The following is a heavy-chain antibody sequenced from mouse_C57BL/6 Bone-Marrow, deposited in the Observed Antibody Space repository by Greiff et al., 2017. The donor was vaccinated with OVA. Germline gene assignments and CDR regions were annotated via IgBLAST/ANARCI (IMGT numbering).Heavy chain of an antibody. V-gene: IGHV2-2*01. CDR2: IWSGGST. CDR3: ARNYDYSNYAFAY. CDR1: GFSLTSYG. J-gene: IGHJ3*01. Sequence: VKLVESGPGLVQPSQSLSITCTVSGFSLTSYGVHWVRQSPGKGLEWLGVIWSGGSTDYNAAFISRLSISKDNSKSQVFFKMNSLQADDTAIYYCARNYDYSNYAFAYGGQGTLVTVSA. D-gene: IGHD2-5*01.